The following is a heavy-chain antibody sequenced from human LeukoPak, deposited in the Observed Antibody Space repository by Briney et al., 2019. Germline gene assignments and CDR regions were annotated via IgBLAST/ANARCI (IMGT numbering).Heavy chain of an antibody. CDR1: GFTVSSNY. V-gene: IGHV3-53*01. Sequence: PGGFRRLSCAASGFTVSSNYMSWVRQAPGKGLEWVSVIYSGGSTYYPGPVKGRFTISRENARNSLYLQMNSLRAGDTAVYYCARADLRGYSLDYWGQGTLVTVSS. CDR2: IYSGGST. D-gene: IGHD5-18*01. CDR3: ARADLRGYSLDY. J-gene: IGHJ4*02.